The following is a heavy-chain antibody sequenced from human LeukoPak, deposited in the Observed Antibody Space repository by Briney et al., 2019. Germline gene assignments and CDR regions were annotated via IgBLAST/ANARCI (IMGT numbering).Heavy chain of an antibody. Sequence: GGSLRLSCTASGSSFSGHWMHWARQLPGKGLVWVSRISPTGSTTSYADSVKGRFTISRDNSKNTLYLQMNSLGAEDTAVYYCARTLQKKNSYYGMDVWGQGTTVTVSS. V-gene: IGHV3-74*01. CDR2: ISPTGSTT. CDR1: GSSFSGHW. D-gene: IGHD2-15*01. J-gene: IGHJ6*02. CDR3: ARTLQKKNSYYGMDV.